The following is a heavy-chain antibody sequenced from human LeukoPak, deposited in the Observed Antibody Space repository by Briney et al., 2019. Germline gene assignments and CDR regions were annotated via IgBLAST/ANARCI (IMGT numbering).Heavy chain of an antibody. Sequence: GGSLRLSCAVSGITLSNYGVSWVRQAAGKGLEWVGGVSDSGGRTNYADFVKGVFTISRDHSTNTLYLQTNSLRPADTAVYFCATRGIVIRVILVGFHKEAYYFASWGQGLLVTVSS. CDR3: ATRGIVIRVILVGFHKEAYYFAS. CDR2: VSDSGGRT. CDR1: GITLSNYG. D-gene: IGHD3-16*01. J-gene: IGHJ4*02. V-gene: IGHV3-23*01.